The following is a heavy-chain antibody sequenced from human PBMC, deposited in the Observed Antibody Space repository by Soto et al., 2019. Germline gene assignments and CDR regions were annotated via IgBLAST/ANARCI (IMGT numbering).Heavy chain of an antibody. CDR3: AKDPVIGRSYYFDF. Sequence: PGGSLRLSCAASGFTFSSYSMSWVRQAPGKGLEWVSYISSSSSMYYADSVKGRFTISRDNAKNSLYLQMNSLRAEDTAVYYCAKDPVIGRSYYFDFWGQGTLVTVSS. CDR2: ISSSSSM. CDR1: GFTFSSYS. D-gene: IGHD3-16*02. J-gene: IGHJ4*02. V-gene: IGHV3-48*01.